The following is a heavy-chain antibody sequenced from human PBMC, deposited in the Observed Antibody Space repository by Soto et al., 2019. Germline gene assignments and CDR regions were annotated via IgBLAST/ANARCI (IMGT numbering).Heavy chain of an antibody. Sequence: EVQLLESGGGLVQPGGSLRLSCAASGFTFSSYGMSWVRQAPGKGLEWVSAISGSGGSTYYADSVKGRFTISRDNSKNTRYLQMNSLRAEDTAVYYGAKHIVATITSYFDYWGQGTLVTVSS. CDR1: GFTFSSYG. CDR2: ISGSGGST. J-gene: IGHJ4*02. V-gene: IGHV3-23*01. CDR3: AKHIVATITSYFDY. D-gene: IGHD5-12*01.